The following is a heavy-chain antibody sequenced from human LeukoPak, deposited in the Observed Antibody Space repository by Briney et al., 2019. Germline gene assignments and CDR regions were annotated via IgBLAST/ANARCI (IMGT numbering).Heavy chain of an antibody. CDR1: GFTFSNYG. Sequence: GGSLRLSCAASGFTFSNYGMHWVRQAPGKGLEWVAVIWYDGSNKYYADSVKGRFTISRDNSKNTLYLQMNSLRAEDTAVYYCAISSGWYSGLDCWGQGTLVTVSS. J-gene: IGHJ4*02. CDR2: IWYDGSNK. CDR3: AISSGWYSGLDC. V-gene: IGHV3-30*02. D-gene: IGHD6-19*01.